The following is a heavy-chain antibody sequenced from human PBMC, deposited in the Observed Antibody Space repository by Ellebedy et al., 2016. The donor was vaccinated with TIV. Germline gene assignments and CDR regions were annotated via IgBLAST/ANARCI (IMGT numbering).Heavy chain of an antibody. CDR3: AREDRRQSDFWSGYYSGLYYYGMDV. Sequence: GGSLRLSCAASGFTVSSNYMSWVRQTAGKGLEWVANIRQDGSEKFYVGSVRGRFTISRDNAKKLVYLQMNSLRAEDTAVYYCAREDRRQSDFWSGYYSGLYYYGMDVWGQGTTVTVSS. J-gene: IGHJ6*02. V-gene: IGHV3-7*01. CDR1: GFTVSSNY. CDR2: IRQDGSEK. D-gene: IGHD3-3*01.